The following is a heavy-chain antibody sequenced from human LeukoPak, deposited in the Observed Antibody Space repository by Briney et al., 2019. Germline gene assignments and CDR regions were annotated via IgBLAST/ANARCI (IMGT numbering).Heavy chain of an antibody. CDR2: IYYSGIT. CDR3: ARHAIYSGGYSFWFDP. J-gene: IGHJ5*02. Sequence: SETLSLTCTVSGGSVSGDYWSWIRQPPGKGLEWIAYIYYSGITNYNPSPKSRVSISLATSTNLFSLRLTSVTAADTAVYYCARHAIYSGGYSFWFDPWGLGTLVTVSS. CDR1: GGSVSGDY. D-gene: IGHD1-26*01. V-gene: IGHV4-59*08.